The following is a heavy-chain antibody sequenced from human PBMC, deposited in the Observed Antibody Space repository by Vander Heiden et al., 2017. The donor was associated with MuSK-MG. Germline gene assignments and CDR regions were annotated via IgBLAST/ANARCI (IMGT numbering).Heavy chain of an antibody. J-gene: IGHJ6*04. CDR1: GFKVKTYW. CDR2: INPDGRGK. V-gene: IGHV3-7*01. CDR3: ARGHYGMDV. Sequence: EVQLEESGGNLVQPGGSLRLSCAVSGFKVKTYWMTWVRQAPGKELEWVATINPDGRGKYYVDSVNGRFTLSRDNAKNSLDLQMNSLRVEDTAVYYCARGHYGMDVWGKGTTVVGSS.